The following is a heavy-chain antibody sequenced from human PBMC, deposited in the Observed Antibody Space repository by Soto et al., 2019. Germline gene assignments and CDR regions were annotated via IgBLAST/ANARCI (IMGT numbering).Heavy chain of an antibody. Sequence: GGSLRLSCAASGFTFSSYSMNWVHQAPGKGLEWVSYISSSSSTIYYADSVKGRFTISRDNAKNSLYLQMNSLRAEDTAVYYCAEGIAARSGLYYYYMDVWGKGTTVTVSS. CDR1: GFTFSSYS. D-gene: IGHD6-6*01. CDR2: ISSSSSTI. CDR3: AEGIAARSGLYYYYMDV. V-gene: IGHV3-48*01. J-gene: IGHJ6*03.